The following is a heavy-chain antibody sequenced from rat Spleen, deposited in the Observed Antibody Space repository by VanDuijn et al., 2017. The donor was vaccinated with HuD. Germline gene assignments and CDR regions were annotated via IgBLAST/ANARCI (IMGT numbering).Heavy chain of an antibody. V-gene: IGHV5S10*01. D-gene: IGHD1-6*01. CDR2: IIYDGSKT. Sequence: EVQVVESGGGLVQPGRSLKLSCAASGFSFRDYAMAWVRQAPKKGLEWVATIIYDGSKTYYRDSVKGRFTISRDNAKSTLYLQMDSLRSEDTATYYCTTGPRILRLDWFAYWGQGTLVTVSS. J-gene: IGHJ3*01. CDR1: GFSFRDYA. CDR3: TTGPRILRLDWFAY.